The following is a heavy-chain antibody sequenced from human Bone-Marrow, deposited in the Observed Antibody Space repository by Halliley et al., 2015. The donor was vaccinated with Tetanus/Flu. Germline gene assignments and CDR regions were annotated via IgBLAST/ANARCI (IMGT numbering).Heavy chain of an antibody. J-gene: IGHJ6*02. V-gene: IGHV3-72*01. CDR2: SRNKANTYTT. Sequence: SLRLSCAASGFSFSDHYMDWVRQAPGKGLEWVGRSRNKANTYTTDYATSVKGRFTISRDDSKSSLSLQMSSLKTEDTAVYYCARRGSGMDVWGQGTTVTVSS. CDR1: GFSFSDHY. CDR3: ARRGSGMDV. D-gene: IGHD3-10*01.